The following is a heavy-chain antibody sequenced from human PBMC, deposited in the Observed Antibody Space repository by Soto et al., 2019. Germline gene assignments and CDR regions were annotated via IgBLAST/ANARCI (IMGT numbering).Heavy chain of an antibody. CDR2: ISGSGGSA. Sequence: GGSLTLSCTASGFTFSSYAMSWVRQAPGEGLEWVSVISGSGGSAHYADSVKGRFTISRDNSKNTLYLQMSSLRAEDTAVYYCAKGSEWFDPWGQGTPFTVSS. V-gene: IGHV3-23*01. J-gene: IGHJ5*02. CDR3: AKGSEWFDP. CDR1: GFTFSSYA.